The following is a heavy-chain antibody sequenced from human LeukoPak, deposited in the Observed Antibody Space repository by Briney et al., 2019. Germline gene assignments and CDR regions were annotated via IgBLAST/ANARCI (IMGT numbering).Heavy chain of an antibody. V-gene: IGHV3-33*01. D-gene: IGHD3-22*01. Sequence: GGSLRLSCEASGFTFSSYGMHWVRQAPGKGLEWVAIIRYDGSNKYYADSVKGRFTLSRDNSKNTLYLQMNSLRAEDTAVYYCARDSYYDRTGGAFDIWGQGTMVTVSS. CDR1: GFTFSSYG. J-gene: IGHJ3*02. CDR2: IRYDGSNK. CDR3: ARDSYYDRTGGAFDI.